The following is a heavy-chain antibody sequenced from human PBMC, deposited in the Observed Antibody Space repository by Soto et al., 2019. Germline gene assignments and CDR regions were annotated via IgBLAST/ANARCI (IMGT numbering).Heavy chain of an antibody. D-gene: IGHD2-2*02. J-gene: IGHJ6*02. V-gene: IGHV6-1*01. Sequence: SQTLSLTCAISGDSVSSNSAAWNCIIHSPSRCLEWLGRTYYRSKWYNDYAVSVKSRITINPDTSKNQFSLQLNSVTPEDTAVYYCAREDIVVVPAAIPGLYYYYYYGMDVWAKGPRSPSP. CDR2: TYYRSKWYN. CDR1: GDSVSSNSAA. CDR3: AREDIVVVPAAIPGLYYYYYYGMDV.